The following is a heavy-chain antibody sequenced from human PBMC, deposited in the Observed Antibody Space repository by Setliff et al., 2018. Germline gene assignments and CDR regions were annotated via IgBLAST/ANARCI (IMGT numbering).Heavy chain of an antibody. V-gene: IGHV3-23*01. J-gene: IGHJ4*02. CDR2: ISDTAIGI. CDR3: AKDVVGYSSTWPKRDYFDS. Sequence: QPGGSLRLSCAASGFTFNTYAMSWVRQPPGKGLEWVSSISDTAIGIYYTGSVRGRFTISRDNSKKILFLQMNSLRVEDTAIYYCAKDVVGYSSTWPKRDYFDSWGQGTLVTVSS. D-gene: IGHD6-13*01. CDR1: GFTFNTYA.